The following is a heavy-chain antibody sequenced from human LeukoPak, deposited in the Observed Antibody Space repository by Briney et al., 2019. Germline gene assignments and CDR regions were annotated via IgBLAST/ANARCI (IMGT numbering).Heavy chain of an antibody. CDR3: AREHPRGEVDDFDY. J-gene: IGHJ4*02. CDR2: IYSSGST. V-gene: IGHV4-4*08. D-gene: IGHD3-16*01. CDR1: GDSINFYY. Sequence: NSSETLSLTCTVSGDSINFYYWNWIRQPPGKALEWIGQIYSSGSTKYSPSLQSRVTISIDTSKKQFSLKLTSVTAADTAVYYCAREHPRGEVDDFDYWGQGTLVTVSS.